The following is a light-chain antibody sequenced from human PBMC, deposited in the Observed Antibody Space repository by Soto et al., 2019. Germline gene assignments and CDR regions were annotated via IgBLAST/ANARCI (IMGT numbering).Light chain of an antibody. CDR2: AAS. V-gene: IGKV1-27*01. CDR1: QGISNY. J-gene: IGKJ1*01. Sequence: DIKMTQSPSSLSASVRDRVTITCRASQGISNYLAWYQQKPGKVPKLLIYAASTLQSAVPSRFSGSGSGTDFTLTISSLQPEDVATYYCQKYDSAPWTFGQGTKVDIK. CDR3: QKYDSAPWT.